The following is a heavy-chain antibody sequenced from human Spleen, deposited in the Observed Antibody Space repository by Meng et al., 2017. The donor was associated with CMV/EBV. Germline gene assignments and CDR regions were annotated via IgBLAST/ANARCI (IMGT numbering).Heavy chain of an antibody. V-gene: IGHV3-13*01. CDR1: GFSFSSHD. J-gene: IGHJ4*02. D-gene: IGHD3-16*01. CDR3: ARQWDYGYNSLDY. Sequence: GGSLRLSCAASGFSFSSHDMHWVRQTPGKDLEWVSSIGSAGDRYYAGSVKGRFTISRENAKNSFSLQMNSLSVGDTAVYYCARQWDYGYNSLDYWGQGTLVTVSS. CDR2: IGSAGDR.